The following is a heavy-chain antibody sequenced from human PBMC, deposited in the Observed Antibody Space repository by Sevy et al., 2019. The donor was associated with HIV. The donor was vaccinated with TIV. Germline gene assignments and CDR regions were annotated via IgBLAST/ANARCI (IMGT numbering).Heavy chain of an antibody. CDR2: ISWNSGSI. D-gene: IGHD3-10*01. J-gene: IGHJ6*02. CDR1: GFTFDDYA. V-gene: IGHV3-9*01. Sequence: GGSLRLSCAASGFTFDDYAMHWVRQAPGKGLEWVSGISWNSGSIGYADSVKGRFTISRDNAKNSLYLQMNSLRAEDTALYYCAKDSGPDFVGHYYGMDVWGQGTTVTVSS. CDR3: AKDSGPDFVGHYYGMDV.